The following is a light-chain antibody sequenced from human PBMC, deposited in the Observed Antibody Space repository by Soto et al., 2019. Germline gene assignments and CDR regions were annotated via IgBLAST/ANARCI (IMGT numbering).Light chain of an antibody. Sequence: QSVLTQPPSVSGAPGQRVTISCTGSSSNIGSGYDVHWYQQFPGTAPKLLIYGNNNRPSGVPDRFSGSKSGTSASLAITGLQAEDEADYYCQSYDNTLSSSEVVFGVETQLTVL. V-gene: IGLV1-40*01. CDR3: QSYDNTLSSSEVV. J-gene: IGLJ2*01. CDR1: SSNIGSGYD. CDR2: GNN.